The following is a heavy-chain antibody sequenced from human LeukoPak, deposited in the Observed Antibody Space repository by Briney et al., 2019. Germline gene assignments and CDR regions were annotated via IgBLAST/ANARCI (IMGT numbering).Heavy chain of an antibody. CDR1: GYSFTSNW. D-gene: IGHD6-19*01. J-gene: IGHJ4*02. Sequence: GESLKISCKGSGYSFTSNWIGWVRQMPGKGLEWLGIIYPADSDTTYSPSFQGHVTISADKFTSTAYLQWSSLKASDTAMYYCARLQGVSRGWSFDYWGQGTLVTVSS. CDR3: ARLQGVSRGWSFDY. CDR2: IYPADSDT. V-gene: IGHV5-51*01.